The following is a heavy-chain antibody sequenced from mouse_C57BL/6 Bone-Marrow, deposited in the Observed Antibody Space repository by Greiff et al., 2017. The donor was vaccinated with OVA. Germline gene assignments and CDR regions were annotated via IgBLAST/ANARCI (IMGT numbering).Heavy chain of an antibody. V-gene: IGHV5-17*01. CDR2: ISSGSSTI. Sequence: DVKLVESGGGLVKPGGYLKLSCAASGFTFSDYGMHWVRQAPEKGLEWVAYISSGSSTIYYADTVKGRFTISRDNAKNTLFLQMTSLRSEDTAMYYCARRDDYDGDYWGQGTTLTVSS. CDR1: GFTFSDYG. CDR3: ARRDDYDGDY. J-gene: IGHJ2*01. D-gene: IGHD2-4*01.